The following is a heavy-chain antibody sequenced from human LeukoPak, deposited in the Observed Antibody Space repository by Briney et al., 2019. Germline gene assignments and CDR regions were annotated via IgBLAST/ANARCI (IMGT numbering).Heavy chain of an antibody. J-gene: IGHJ4*02. D-gene: IGHD5-18*01. CDR2: IYYSGNT. CDR1: GGSTSFYY. V-gene: IGHV4-59*01. Sequence: SETLSLTCTVSGGSTSFYYWSWIRQPPGRGLEWIGYIYYSGNTNYNPSLKSPVSISIDTSKNQFSLKLNSVTAADTAVYYCARVRGTTMVSRYFDYWGQGTLVTVSS. CDR3: ARVRGTTMVSRYFDY.